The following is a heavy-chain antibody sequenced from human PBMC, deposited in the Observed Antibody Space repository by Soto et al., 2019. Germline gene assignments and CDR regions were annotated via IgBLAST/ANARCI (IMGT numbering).Heavy chain of an antibody. J-gene: IGHJ4*02. Sequence: QVQLVQSGAEVKKPGSSVTVSCKASGGTFSSYAITWVRQAPGQGLEWMGGIIPIFGTANYAQKFPGRVTNTADESTSTAYMELSSLRSEDTAVYYCARAVDGDHLYYFDYWGQGTLVTVSS. V-gene: IGHV1-69*01. CDR1: GGTFSSYA. D-gene: IGHD4-17*01. CDR3: ARAVDGDHLYYFDY. CDR2: IIPIFGTA.